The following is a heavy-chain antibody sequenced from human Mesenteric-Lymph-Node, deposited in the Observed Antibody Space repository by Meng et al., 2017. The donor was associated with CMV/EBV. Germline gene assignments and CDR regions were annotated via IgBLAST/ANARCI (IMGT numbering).Heavy chain of an antibody. CDR1: GFTFDDYA. CDR2: ISWNSDTI. CDR3: AREHCSGGSCDSGFDY. V-gene: IGHV3-9*01. D-gene: IGHD2-15*01. Sequence: SLKISCAASGFTFDDYAMHWVRQAPGKGLEWVAGISWNSDTIGYADSVEGRFVISRDNAKNSLYLQMNSLRVEDTALYYCAREHCSGGSCDSGFDYWGQGILVTVSS. J-gene: IGHJ4*02.